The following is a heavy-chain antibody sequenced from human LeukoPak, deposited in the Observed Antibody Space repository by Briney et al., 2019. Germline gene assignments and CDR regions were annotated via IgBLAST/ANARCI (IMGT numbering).Heavy chain of an antibody. D-gene: IGHD3-10*01. V-gene: IGHV3-48*01. Sequence: GGSLRLSCAASGFTFSSYSMSWVRQAPGKGLEWVSYISSSSGTIYYADSVKGRFTISRDNAKNSLYLQMNSLRAEDTAVYYCAREGSIYGSGSPFDYWGQGTLVTVSS. CDR1: GFTFSSYS. CDR2: ISSSSGTI. J-gene: IGHJ4*02. CDR3: AREGSIYGSGSPFDY.